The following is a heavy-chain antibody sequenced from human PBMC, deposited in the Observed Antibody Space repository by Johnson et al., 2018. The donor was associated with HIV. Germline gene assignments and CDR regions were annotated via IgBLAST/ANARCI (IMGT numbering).Heavy chain of an antibody. CDR2: INWNGGNT. CDR1: GFTFHDNG. V-gene: IGHV3-20*04. CDR3: ARVSYSGTYWAFDI. D-gene: IGHD1-26*01. J-gene: IGHJ3*02. Sequence: VQLVESGGGVVRPGESLRLSCAASGFTFHDNGMTWVRQVSGKGLEWVSSINWNGGNTGYADSVKGRFTICRDNDENSLYLQMNSLRAEDTALYYCARVSYSGTYWAFDIWGQGTMVTVSS.